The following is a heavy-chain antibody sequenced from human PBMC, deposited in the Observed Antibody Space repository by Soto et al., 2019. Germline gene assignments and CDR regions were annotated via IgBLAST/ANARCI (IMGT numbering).Heavy chain of an antibody. J-gene: IGHJ6*04. CDR2: INPKSGGT. V-gene: IGHV1-2*04. CDR3: ARGDSTDWSICVCSFSYNHVIYG. D-gene: IGHD2-21*01. Sequence: SSVQVSCKASGYSFTDYHIHWVRQAPGQGLEWLGRINPKSGGTSTAQKFQGWVTMTTDTSISTASMEPTRLTSDDTAIYYCARGDSTDWSICVCSFSYNHVIYGWGKGSTVTVSS. CDR1: GYSFTDYH.